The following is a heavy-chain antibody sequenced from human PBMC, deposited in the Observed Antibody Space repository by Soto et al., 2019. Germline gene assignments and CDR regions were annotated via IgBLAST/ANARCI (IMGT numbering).Heavy chain of an antibody. J-gene: IGHJ6*02. V-gene: IGHV3-23*01. CDR2: ISGSGGST. CDR1: GFTFSSYA. Sequence: VGSLRLSCAASGFTFSSYAMSWVRQAPGKGLEWVSAISGSGGSTYYADSVKGRFTISRDNSKNTLYLQMNSLRAEDTAVYYCAKSGSSVRFLEWLPPYYYYGMDVWGQGTTVTVSS. D-gene: IGHD3-3*01. CDR3: AKSGSSVRFLEWLPPYYYYGMDV.